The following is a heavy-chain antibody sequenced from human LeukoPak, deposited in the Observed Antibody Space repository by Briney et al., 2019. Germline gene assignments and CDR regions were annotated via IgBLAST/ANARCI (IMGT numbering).Heavy chain of an antibody. J-gene: IGHJ5*02. CDR1: GFTFSSYW. Sequence: GGSLRLSCAASGFTFSSYWMHWVRQAPGKGLVWVSRINSDGSSTSYADSVKGRFTISRDNAMNTLYLQMNSLRAEDTAVYYCARETGYCSSTSCYYWFDPWGQGTLVTVSS. CDR2: INSDGSST. CDR3: ARETGYCSSTSCYYWFDP. V-gene: IGHV3-74*01. D-gene: IGHD2-2*01.